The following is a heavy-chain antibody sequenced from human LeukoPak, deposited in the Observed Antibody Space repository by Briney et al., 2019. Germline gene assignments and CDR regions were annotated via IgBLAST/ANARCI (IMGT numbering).Heavy chain of an antibody. CDR1: GFTFSSYW. CDR2: IKQDGSEK. Sequence: GGSLRLSCAASGFTFSSYWMSWVRQAPGKGLEWVANIKQDGSEKYYVDSVKGRFTISRDNAKNSLYLQMNSLRAEDTAVYYCAKPVFYTTSSFDYWGQGTLVTVSS. V-gene: IGHV3-7*03. J-gene: IGHJ4*02. D-gene: IGHD6-6*01. CDR3: AKPVFYTTSSFDY.